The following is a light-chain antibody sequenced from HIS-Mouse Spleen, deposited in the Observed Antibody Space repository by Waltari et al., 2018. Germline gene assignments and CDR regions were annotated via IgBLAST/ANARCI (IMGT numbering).Light chain of an antibody. CDR3: SSYTSSSFNVV. CDR2: DVS. CDR1: SSDVGGYNY. Sequence: QSALTQPASVSGSPGQSITISCTGTSSDVGGYNYVSWYQQHPGKAPKLMIYDVSNRPSGFSNRFPGSKSGNTASLTISGLQAEDEADYYCSSYTSSSFNVVFGGGTKLTVL. V-gene: IGLV2-14*03. J-gene: IGLJ2*01.